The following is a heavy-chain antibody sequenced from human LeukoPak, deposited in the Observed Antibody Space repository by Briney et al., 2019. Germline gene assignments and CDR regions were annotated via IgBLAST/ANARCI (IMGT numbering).Heavy chain of an antibody. D-gene: IGHD2-15*01. CDR1: GLSVTNTY. CDR2: IYSGGGT. Sequence: GGSLRLSCAASGLSVTNTYMTWVHQAPGKGLEWVSVIYSGGGTNYADSLKGRFSISRDNSKNTLYLQMNSLRAEDTAVYYCVGEDKYWGQGTLVTVSS. V-gene: IGHV3-53*01. J-gene: IGHJ4*02. CDR3: VGEDKY.